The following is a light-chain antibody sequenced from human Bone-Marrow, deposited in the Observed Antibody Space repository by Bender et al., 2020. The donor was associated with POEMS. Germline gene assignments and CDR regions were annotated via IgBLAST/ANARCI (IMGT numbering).Light chain of an antibody. Sequence: QYALTQPASVSESPGQSITVSCTGDNTDLGPHSVVSWYQQHPGRVPKLMIYEDTKRPSGVSDRFSASKSGSTASLTISGLQAEDEADYYCSSYDATTTLFVFGSGTKVAVL. CDR1: NTDLGPHSV. CDR3: SSYDATTTLFV. V-gene: IGLV2-23*02. J-gene: IGLJ1*01. CDR2: EDT.